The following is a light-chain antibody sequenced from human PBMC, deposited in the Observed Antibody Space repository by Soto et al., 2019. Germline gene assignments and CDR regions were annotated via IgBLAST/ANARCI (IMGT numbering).Light chain of an antibody. V-gene: IGKV3-20*01. CDR3: QQYGSSAWT. J-gene: IGKJ1*01. CDR1: QSVSSY. Sequence: IGRTQSPATLSVSPGERATLSRRASQSVSSYLAWYQQKPGQAPRLLIYGVHSRATGIPDRFSGSGSGTDFTLTISRLDPEDSAVYYCQQYGSSAWTFGQGTKVDIK. CDR2: GVH.